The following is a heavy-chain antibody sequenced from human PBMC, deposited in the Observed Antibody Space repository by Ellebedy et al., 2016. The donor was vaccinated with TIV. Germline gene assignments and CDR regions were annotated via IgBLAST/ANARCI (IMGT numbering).Heavy chain of an antibody. CDR1: GFTFSRYG. J-gene: IGHJ6*02. V-gene: IGHV3-33*01. CDR3: ARLLGEMGYYYAMDV. D-gene: IGHD3-10*01. CDR2: IWYDGSNK. Sequence: GESLKISCAASGFTFSRYGMHWVRQAPGKGLEWVAVIWYDGSNKYYADSVKGRFTISRDNSKNTLYLQMNSLRAEDTAVYYCARLLGEMGYYYAMDVWGQGTTVTVSS.